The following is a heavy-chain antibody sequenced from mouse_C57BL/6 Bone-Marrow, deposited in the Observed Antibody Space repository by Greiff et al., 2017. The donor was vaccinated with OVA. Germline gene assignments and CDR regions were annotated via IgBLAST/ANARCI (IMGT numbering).Heavy chain of an antibody. CDR2: IDPEDGDT. V-gene: IGHV14-1*01. CDR1: GFNIKDYY. CDR3: TTTYLLLRRDPPYFDY. D-gene: IGHD1-1*01. Sequence: EVQLQESGAELVRPGASVKLSCTASGFNIKDYYMHWVKQRPEQGLEWIGRIDPEDGDTEYAPKFQGKATMTADTSSNTAYLQLSSLTSEDTAVYYCTTTYLLLRRDPPYFDYWGQGTTLTVSS. J-gene: IGHJ2*01.